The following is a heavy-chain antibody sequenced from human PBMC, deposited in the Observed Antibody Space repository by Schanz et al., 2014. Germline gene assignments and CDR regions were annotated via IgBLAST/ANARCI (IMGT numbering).Heavy chain of an antibody. CDR1: GFTFNSYA. Sequence: DVQLLESGGGLVQPGGSLRLSCAASGFTFNSYAMTWVRQAPGKGLEWLSYIATSSSTRHYADSVKGRVTISRDNAKNSLFLQMNSLRVEDTAVYYCARLPVGYGSGIWDVWGQGTTVTVSS. D-gene: IGHD3-10*01. CDR2: IATSSSTR. V-gene: IGHV3-48*01. J-gene: IGHJ6*02. CDR3: ARLPVGYGSGIWDV.